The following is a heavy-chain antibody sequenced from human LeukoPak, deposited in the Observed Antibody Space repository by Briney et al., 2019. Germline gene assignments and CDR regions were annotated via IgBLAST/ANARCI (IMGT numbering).Heavy chain of an antibody. Sequence: SVKVSCKASGGTFSSYAISWVRQAPGQGLEWMGRIIPILGIANYAQKFQGRVTITADKSTSTAYMELSSLRSEDTAVYYCARGGITMVQGVYNWFDPWGQGTLVTVSS. J-gene: IGHJ5*02. CDR3: ARGGITMVQGVYNWFDP. V-gene: IGHV1-69*04. D-gene: IGHD3-10*01. CDR1: GGTFSSYA. CDR2: IIPILGIA.